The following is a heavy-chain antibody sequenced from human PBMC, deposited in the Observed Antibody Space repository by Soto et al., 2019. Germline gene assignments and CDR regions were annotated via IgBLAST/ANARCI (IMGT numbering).Heavy chain of an antibody. J-gene: IGHJ5*02. CDR2: IYWNDDK. CDR3: ARNLNQPNWFDP. V-gene: IGHV2-5*01. Sequence: GLDLEWLALIYWNDDKRYSPSLKSRLTITKDTSKNQVVLTMTNMDPVDTATYYCARNLNQPNWFDPWGQGTLVTVSS.